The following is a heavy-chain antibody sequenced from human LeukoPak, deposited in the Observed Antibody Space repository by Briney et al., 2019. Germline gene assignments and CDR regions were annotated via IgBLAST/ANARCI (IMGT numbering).Heavy chain of an antibody. CDR1: GYTLTGYY. CDR3: ARLAGGYNPFDY. Sequence: GASVKVSCKASGYTLTGYYMHWVRQAPGQGLEWMGWINPNSGGTNYAQKFQGRVTMTRDTSISTAYMELSRLRSDDTAVYYCARLAGGYNPFDYWGQGTLVTVSS. CDR2: INPNSGGT. J-gene: IGHJ4*02. D-gene: IGHD5-24*01. V-gene: IGHV1-2*02.